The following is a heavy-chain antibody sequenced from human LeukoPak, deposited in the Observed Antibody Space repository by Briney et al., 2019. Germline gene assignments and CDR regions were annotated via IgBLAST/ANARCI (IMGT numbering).Heavy chain of an antibody. CDR3: ARAPGPYDAFHI. J-gene: IGHJ3*02. Sequence: SETLSLTCLVSGEPISSYYWSWIRQAPGRGPEYIGNVYYNGNTNYNPSLKSRVAISVDASKNQFSLKVDSVTTADTAVYFCARAPGPYDAFHIWGQGTMVTVSS. CDR1: GEPISSYY. V-gene: IGHV4-59*01. CDR2: VYYNGNT.